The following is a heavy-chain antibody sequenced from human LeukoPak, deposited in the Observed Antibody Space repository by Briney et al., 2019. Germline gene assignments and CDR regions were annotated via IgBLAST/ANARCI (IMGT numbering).Heavy chain of an antibody. CDR2: INPNSGGT. D-gene: IGHD3-3*01. J-gene: IGHJ4*02. CDR1: GYTFTGYY. CDR3: ARLHYDFWSGSTPSYYFDY. Sequence: ASVKVSCKASGYTFTGYYMHWVRQAPGQGLEGMGWINPNSGGTNYAQKFQGRGTMTRDTSISTAYMELSRLRSDDTAVYYCARLHYDFWSGSTPSYYFDYWGQGTLVTVSS. V-gene: IGHV1-2*02.